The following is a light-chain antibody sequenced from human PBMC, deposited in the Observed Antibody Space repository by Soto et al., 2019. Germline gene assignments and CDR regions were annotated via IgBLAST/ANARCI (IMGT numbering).Light chain of an antibody. Sequence: QSALTQPASVSGSPGQSITISCTGTSRDVGGYNFVSWYQHHPGKVPKLLISEVSNRHSGVSNRFSGSKSGNTASLTISGRQAEDEADYYCFSYTSSSTLVFGGGTKLTVL. CDR1: SRDVGGYNF. J-gene: IGLJ3*02. CDR2: EVS. V-gene: IGLV2-14*01. CDR3: FSYTSSSTLV.